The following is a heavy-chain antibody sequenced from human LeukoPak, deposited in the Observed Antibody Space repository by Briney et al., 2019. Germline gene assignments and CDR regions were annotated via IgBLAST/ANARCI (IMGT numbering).Heavy chain of an antibody. V-gene: IGHV4-34*01. CDR1: GGSFSSYY. Sequence: SESLSLTCALYGGSFSSYYRSWVRQPPGKWLECLGEITHSASTNYNPSLKGRLSISTDTSKNQIFLKLSSVTAADTAVYYCARTTVSRNGMDVWGQGTTVTVSS. CDR2: ITHSAST. D-gene: IGHD4-4*01. CDR3: ARTTVSRNGMDV. J-gene: IGHJ6*02.